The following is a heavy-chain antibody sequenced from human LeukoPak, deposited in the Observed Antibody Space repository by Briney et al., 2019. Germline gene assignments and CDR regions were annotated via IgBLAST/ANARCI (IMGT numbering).Heavy chain of an antibody. V-gene: IGHV1-69*04. Sequence: SVKVSCKASGGTFSSYAISWVRQAPGQGLEWMGRIIPIFGIANYAQKFQGRVTITADKSTSTAYMELSSLRSEDTAVYYCARDYCSSTSCHGYYRSWFGPWGQGTLVTVSS. CDR1: GGTFSSYA. CDR3: ARDYCSSTSCHGYYRSWFGP. J-gene: IGHJ5*02. D-gene: IGHD2-2*01. CDR2: IIPIFGIA.